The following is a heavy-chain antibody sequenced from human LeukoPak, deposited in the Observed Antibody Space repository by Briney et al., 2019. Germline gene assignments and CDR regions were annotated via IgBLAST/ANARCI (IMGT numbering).Heavy chain of an antibody. CDR1: GGSVSGINYF. Sequence: SETLSLTRTVSGGSVSGINYFWGWIRQPPGKGLEWIGSIYYSGDTYYNPSLKSRVTISVDTSKNQFSLKLYSVPAADTAVYYCARHQFRGRSSLVDFWGQGALVTVSS. D-gene: IGHD1-26*01. V-gene: IGHV4-39*01. J-gene: IGHJ4*02. CDR2: IYYSGDT. CDR3: ARHQFRGRSSLVDF.